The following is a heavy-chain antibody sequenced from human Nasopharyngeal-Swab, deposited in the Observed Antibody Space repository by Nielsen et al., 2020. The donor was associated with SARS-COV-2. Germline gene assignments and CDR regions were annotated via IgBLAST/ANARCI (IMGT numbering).Heavy chain of an antibody. D-gene: IGHD2-2*01. CDR3: ATECPLLGYSSSPGAFDI. V-gene: IGHV4-61*02. Sequence: SETLSLTCTVSGGSISSGSYYWSWIRQPAGKGLEWIGRIYTSGSTNYNPSLKSRVTISVDTSKNQFSLKLSSVTAADTAVYYCATECPLLGYSSSPGAFDIWGQGTMVTVSS. CDR2: IYTSGST. CDR1: GGSISSGSYY. J-gene: IGHJ3*02.